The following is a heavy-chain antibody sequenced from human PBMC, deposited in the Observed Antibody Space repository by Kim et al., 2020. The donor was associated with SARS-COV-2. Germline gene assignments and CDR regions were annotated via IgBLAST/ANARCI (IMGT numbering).Heavy chain of an antibody. CDR3: ARDLGDYGMDV. J-gene: IGHJ6*02. CDR2: T. Sequence: TFYADSGKGRFTISRDKSKNTLYLQMNGLGAEDTAVYYCARDLGDYGMDVWGQGTTVTVSS. D-gene: IGHD3-16*01. V-gene: IGHV3-53*01.